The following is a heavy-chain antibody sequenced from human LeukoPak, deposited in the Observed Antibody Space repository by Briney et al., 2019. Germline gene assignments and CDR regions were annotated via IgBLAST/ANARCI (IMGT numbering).Heavy chain of an antibody. CDR2: ISSDSNTI. V-gene: IGHV3-48*02. CDR1: GFTFSTYS. D-gene: IGHD1-14*01. Sequence: GGSLRLSCAASGFTFSTYSMNWARQAPGKGLEWVSYISSDSNTIYYADSVKGRFTISRDNAKSSLYLQMSSLRDEDTAVYYCARDNLAPYWYFDLWGRGTLVTVSS. CDR3: ARDNLAPYWYFDL. J-gene: IGHJ2*01.